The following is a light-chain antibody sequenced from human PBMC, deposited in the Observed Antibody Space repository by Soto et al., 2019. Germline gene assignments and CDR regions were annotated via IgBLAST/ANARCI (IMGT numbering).Light chain of an antibody. CDR3: HQYFNWT. CDR2: DAS. CDR1: QSVSSAY. Sequence: GVWQSPGTLSLYQGERATLSCRPSQSVSSAYLAWYQQKPGQAPRLLIYDASTRATGIPARFSGRGSGTEFTLTISSLQSDDFAVYSFHQYFNWTSGQGSMVDIK. V-gene: IGKV3-15*01. J-gene: IGKJ1*01.